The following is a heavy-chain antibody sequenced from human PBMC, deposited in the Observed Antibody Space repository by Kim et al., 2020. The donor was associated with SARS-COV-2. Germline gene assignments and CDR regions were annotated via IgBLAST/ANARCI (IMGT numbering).Heavy chain of an antibody. V-gene: IGHV2-26*01. Sequence: SPSLKGRLTISKDTSKSQVVLTMTNMDPVDTATYYCARIRSDYYYYGMDVWGQGTTVTVSS. J-gene: IGHJ6*02. CDR3: ARIRSDYYYYGMDV.